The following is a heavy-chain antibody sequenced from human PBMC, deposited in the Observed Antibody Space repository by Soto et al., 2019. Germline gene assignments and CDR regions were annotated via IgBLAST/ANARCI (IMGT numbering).Heavy chain of an antibody. V-gene: IGHV4-34*01. CDR1: GGTFSGYY. CDR2: INHSGST. CDR3: ARGLKGSGSSCRRARYNWFDP. D-gene: IGHD2-15*01. Sequence: QVQLQQWGAGLLKSSETLSLTCDVYGGTFSGYYWCWIRQLPGKGLEWIGEINHSGSTNYNPSLKGRVTKPEVTSKNQCSVKLSSATAADTAVYYCARGLKGSGSSCRRARYNWFDPWGQGTLVTVSS. J-gene: IGHJ5*02.